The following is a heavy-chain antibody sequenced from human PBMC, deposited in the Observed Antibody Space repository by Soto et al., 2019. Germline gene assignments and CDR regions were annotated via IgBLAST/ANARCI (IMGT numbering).Heavy chain of an antibody. CDR2: IYYSGST. J-gene: IGHJ6*02. CDR3: ARGTTTLYYYYYYGMDV. D-gene: IGHD1-1*01. Sequence: PSETLSLTCTVSGGSISSYYWSWIRQPPGKGLEWIGYIYYSGSTNYNPSLKSRVTISVDTSKNQFSLKLSSVTAADTAVYYCARGTTTLYYYYYYGMDVWGQGTTVTVSS. V-gene: IGHV4-59*01. CDR1: GGSISSYY.